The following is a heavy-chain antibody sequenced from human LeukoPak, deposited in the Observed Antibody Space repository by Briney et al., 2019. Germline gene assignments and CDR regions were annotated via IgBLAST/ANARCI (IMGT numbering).Heavy chain of an antibody. Sequence: SETLSLTCTVSGYSISSGYYWGWIRQPPGKGLEWIGSIYHSGSTYYNPSLKSRVTISVDTSKNQFSLKLSSVTAADTVVYYCARDHSGSYGWFDPWGQGTLVTVSS. V-gene: IGHV4-38-2*02. CDR2: IYHSGST. CDR3: ARDHSGSYGWFDP. D-gene: IGHD1-26*01. CDR1: GYSISSGYY. J-gene: IGHJ5*02.